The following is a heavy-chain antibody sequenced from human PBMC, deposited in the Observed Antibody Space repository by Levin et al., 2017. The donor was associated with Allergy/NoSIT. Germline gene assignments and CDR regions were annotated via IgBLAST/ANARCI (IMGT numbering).Heavy chain of an antibody. J-gene: IGHJ6*02. CDR1: GFTFDDYA. D-gene: IGHD5-18*01. Sequence: PGGSLRLSCAASGFTFDDYAMHWVRQAPGKGLEWVSGISWNSGSIGYADSVKGRFTISRDNAKNSLYLQMNSLRAEDTALYYCAKDKGTWIPSLGMDVWGQGTTVTVSS. CDR2: ISWNSGSI. CDR3: AKDKGTWIPSLGMDV. V-gene: IGHV3-9*01.